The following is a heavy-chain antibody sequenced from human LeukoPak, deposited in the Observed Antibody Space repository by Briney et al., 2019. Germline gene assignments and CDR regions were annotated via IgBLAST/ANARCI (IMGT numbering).Heavy chain of an antibody. CDR1: GGSISSGDYY. V-gene: IGHV4-30-4*08. J-gene: IGHJ4*02. Sequence: SQTLSLTCTVSGGSISSGDYYWSWIRQPPGKGLEWIGYIYYSGCTYYNPSLKSRVTISVDTSKNQFSLKLSSVTAADTAVYYCARAGYSGYELKDWGEGTLVTVSS. CDR2: IYYSGCT. CDR3: ARAGYSGYELKD. D-gene: IGHD5-12*01.